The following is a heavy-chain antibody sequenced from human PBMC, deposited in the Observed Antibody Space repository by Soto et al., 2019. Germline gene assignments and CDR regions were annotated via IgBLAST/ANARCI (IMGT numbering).Heavy chain of an antibody. J-gene: IGHJ6*03. Sequence: GGSLRLSCAASGFTFSSYAMSWVRQAPGKGLEWVSAISGSGGSTYYADSVKGRFTISRDNSKNTLYLQMNSLRAEDTAVYYCAKAARIAAAGEIYYYYYMDVWGKGTTVTVSS. CDR2: ISGSGGST. CDR1: GFTFSSYA. D-gene: IGHD6-13*01. CDR3: AKAARIAAAGEIYYYYYMDV. V-gene: IGHV3-23*01.